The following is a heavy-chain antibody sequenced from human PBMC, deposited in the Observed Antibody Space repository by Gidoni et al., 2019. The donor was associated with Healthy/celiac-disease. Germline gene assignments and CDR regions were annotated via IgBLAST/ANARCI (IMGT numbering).Heavy chain of an antibody. CDR2: ISWNSGSI. V-gene: IGHV3-9*01. CDR3: AKDPRTGHFGVATYFDY. Sequence: VSGISWNSGSIGYADSVKGRFTISRDNAKNSLYLQMNSLRAEDTALYYCAKDPRTGHFGVATYFDYWGQGTLVTVSS. J-gene: IGHJ4*02. D-gene: IGHD3-3*01.